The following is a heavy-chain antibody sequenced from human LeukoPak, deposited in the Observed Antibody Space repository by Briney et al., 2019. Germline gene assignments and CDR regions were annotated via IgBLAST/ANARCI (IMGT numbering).Heavy chain of an antibody. J-gene: IGHJ4*02. CDR1: GFSLSNYA. CDR2: ISDNGDWT. CDR3: AKSNVYDFWKN. D-gene: IGHD3-3*01. Sequence: GGSLRLSCAASGFSLSNYAMSWVRQAPGKGLEWVSSISDNGDWTYYADSVKGRFTISRDTSKNSLYLEMNGLRAEDTALYYCAKSNVYDFWKNWGQGIPVTVSS. V-gene: IGHV3-23*01.